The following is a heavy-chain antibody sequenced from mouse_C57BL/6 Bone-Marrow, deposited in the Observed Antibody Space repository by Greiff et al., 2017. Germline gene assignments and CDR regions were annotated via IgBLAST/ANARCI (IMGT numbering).Heavy chain of an antibody. V-gene: IGHV1-82*01. D-gene: IGHD3-2*02. Sequence: QVQLQQSGPELVKPGDSVKISCKASGYAFSSSWMNWVKQRPGKGLEWIGRIYPGDGDTNYNGKFKSKATLTADKSTSTAYMQLSSLTSEDYAVYFCERWNSSGYYYAMDYWGQGTSVTVSS. CDR3: ERWNSSGYYYAMDY. CDR2: IYPGDGDT. J-gene: IGHJ4*01. CDR1: GYAFSSSW.